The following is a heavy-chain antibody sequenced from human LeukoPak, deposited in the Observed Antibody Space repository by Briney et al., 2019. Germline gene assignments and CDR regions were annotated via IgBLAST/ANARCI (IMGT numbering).Heavy chain of an antibody. V-gene: IGHV3-21*01. CDR1: GFTFSSYS. CDR2: ISSSSSYI. D-gene: IGHD2-21*01. Sequence: GRSLRLSCAASGFTFSSYSMNWVRQAPGKGLEWVSSISSSSSYIYYAESVKGRFTISRDNAKNSLYLQMNSLRAEDTAVYYCAREQTNCGGDCWDYWGQGTLVTVSS. CDR3: AREQTNCGGDCWDY. J-gene: IGHJ4*02.